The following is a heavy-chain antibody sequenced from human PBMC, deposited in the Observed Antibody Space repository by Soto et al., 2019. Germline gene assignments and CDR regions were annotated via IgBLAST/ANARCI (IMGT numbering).Heavy chain of an antibody. Sequence: SVKVSCKASGGTFSSYAISWVRQAPGQGLEWMGGIIPIVGRANYAQKLQGRVTITADEATSTAYMELSSLGAEDTAVYYCAREKNTNGYVLSYFGYWSERTAVTVS. D-gene: IGHD3-10*02. CDR3: AREKNTNGYVLSYFGY. CDR1: GGTFSSYA. V-gene: IGHV1-69*13. CDR2: IIPIVGRA. J-gene: IGHJ4*02.